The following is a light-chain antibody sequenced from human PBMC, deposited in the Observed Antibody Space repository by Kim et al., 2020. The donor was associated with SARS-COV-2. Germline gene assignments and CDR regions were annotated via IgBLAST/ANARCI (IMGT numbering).Light chain of an antibody. CDR3: QQSYSIPFA. Sequence: AADRYRVTIPSRACQNKSTYLIWYQHRPGKAPKLLISAASSLQSGVPSRFGGSRSGTDFTLTISSLQPEDFASYYCQQSYSIPFAFGPGTKVDIK. CDR1: QNKSTY. V-gene: IGKV1-39*01. J-gene: IGKJ3*01. CDR2: AAS.